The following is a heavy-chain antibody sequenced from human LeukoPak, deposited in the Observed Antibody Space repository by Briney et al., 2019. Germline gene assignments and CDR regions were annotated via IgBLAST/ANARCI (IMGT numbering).Heavy chain of an antibody. Sequence: PSETLSLTCTVSGYSISSGYYWGWIRQPPGKGLEWIGGIYHSGSTYYNPSLKSRVTISVDTSKNQFSLKLSSVTAADTAVYYCARDPLVGATDHDAFDIWGQGTMVTVSS. D-gene: IGHD1-26*01. CDR2: IYHSGST. V-gene: IGHV4-38-2*02. CDR1: GYSISSGYY. J-gene: IGHJ3*02. CDR3: ARDPLVGATDHDAFDI.